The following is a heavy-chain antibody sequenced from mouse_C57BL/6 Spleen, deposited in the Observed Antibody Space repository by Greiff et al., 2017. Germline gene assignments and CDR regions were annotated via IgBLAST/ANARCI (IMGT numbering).Heavy chain of an antibody. CDR3: TRERRRDYAMDY. D-gene: IGHD2-12*01. CDR1: GFTFSSYA. Sequence: EVKLVESGEGLVKPGGSLKLSCAASGFTFSSYAMSWVRQTPEKRLEWVAYISSGGDYIYYADTVKGRFTMSRDNARNTRYLQMSSLKSEDTAMYYCTRERRRDYAMDYWGQGTSVTVSS. CDR2: ISSGGDYI. J-gene: IGHJ4*01. V-gene: IGHV5-9-1*02.